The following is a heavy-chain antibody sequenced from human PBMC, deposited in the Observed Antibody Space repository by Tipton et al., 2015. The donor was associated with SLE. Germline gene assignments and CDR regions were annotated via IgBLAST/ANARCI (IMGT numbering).Heavy chain of an antibody. CDR3: ARVWSGYSSSYFDL. CDR2: INQSGST. V-gene: IGHV4-34*01. Sequence: LRLSCAVYGGSFSGHYWSWIRQPPGKGLEWIGEINQSGSTNYNPSLKSRVTMSVDTSKNHFSVKLSSVTAADTAIYYCARVWSGYSSSYFDLWGRGTLVTVSS. CDR1: GGSFSGHY. D-gene: IGHD3-3*01. J-gene: IGHJ2*01.